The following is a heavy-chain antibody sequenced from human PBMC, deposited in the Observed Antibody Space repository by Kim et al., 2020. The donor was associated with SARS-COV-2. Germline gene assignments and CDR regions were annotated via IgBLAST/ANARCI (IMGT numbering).Heavy chain of an antibody. Sequence: ADSVKGRFTSSRDNAKNSLYLQMNRLRAEDTALYYCAKSAYSSSSPYFDYWGQGTLVTVSS. J-gene: IGHJ4*02. V-gene: IGHV3-9*01. CDR3: AKSAYSSSSPYFDY. D-gene: IGHD6-6*01.